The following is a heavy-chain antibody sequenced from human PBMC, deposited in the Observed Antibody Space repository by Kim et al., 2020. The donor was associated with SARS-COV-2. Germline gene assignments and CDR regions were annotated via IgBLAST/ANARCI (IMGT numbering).Heavy chain of an antibody. Sequence: GGSLRLSCAASGFTFSSYAMHWVRQAPGKGLEWVAVIWYDGSNKYYADSVKGRFTISRDNSKNTLYLQMNSLRAEDTAVYYCAKANRGEFGDYWGQGTLVTVSS. CDR2: IWYDGSNK. CDR1: GFTFSSYA. J-gene: IGHJ4*02. V-gene: IGHV3-33*06. CDR3: AKANRGEFGDY. D-gene: IGHD3-16*01.